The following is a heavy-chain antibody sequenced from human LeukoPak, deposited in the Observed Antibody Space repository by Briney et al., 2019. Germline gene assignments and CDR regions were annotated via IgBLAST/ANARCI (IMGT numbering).Heavy chain of an antibody. D-gene: IGHD3-22*01. V-gene: IGHV3-21*01. CDR3: ARDRGRLLLRRSSAHAFDI. CDR2: ISSSSSYI. Sequence: GGSLRLSCVGSDFTFANYAMTWVRLTPGKGLEWVSSISSSSSYIYYADSVKGRFTVFRDNTKNSLYLQMNSLRAEDTAVYYCARDRGRLLLRRSSAHAFDIWGQGTMVTVSS. CDR1: DFTFANYA. J-gene: IGHJ3*02.